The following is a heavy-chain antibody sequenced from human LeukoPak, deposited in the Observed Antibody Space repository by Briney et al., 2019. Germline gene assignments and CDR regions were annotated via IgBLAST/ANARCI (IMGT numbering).Heavy chain of an antibody. V-gene: IGHV1-18*01. J-gene: IGHJ4*02. CDR3: AKDRSSSARED. CDR2: ISGYNGNT. D-gene: IGHD6-13*01. Sequence: ASVKVSCKTSGFTFTSYGISWVRQAPGQRLEWVGWISGYNGNTNYAQKFRGRLTMTTDTSTTTAYMELRSLRSDDTAVYYCAKDRSSSAREDWGQGTLVTVSS. CDR1: GFTFTSYG.